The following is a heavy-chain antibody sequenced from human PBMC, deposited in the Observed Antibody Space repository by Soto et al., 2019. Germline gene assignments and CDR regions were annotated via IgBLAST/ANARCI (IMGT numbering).Heavy chain of an antibody. V-gene: IGHV3-7*03. CDR2: IKHDGSEK. CDR1: GFTFSTYW. J-gene: IGHJ2*01. D-gene: IGHD3-16*01. CDR3: ARHEGYDPNWYFDL. Sequence: LRLSCAASGFTFSTYWMSWVRQAPGKGLEWVANIKHDGSEKYYVDSLKGRSTISRDNAKNSLYLQMNSLRAEDTAIYYCARHEGYDPNWYFDLWGRGTLVTVSS.